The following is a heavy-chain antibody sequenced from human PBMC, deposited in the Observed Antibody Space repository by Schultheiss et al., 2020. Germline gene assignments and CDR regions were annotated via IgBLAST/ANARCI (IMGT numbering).Heavy chain of an antibody. CDR2: ISAYNGNT. V-gene: IGHV1-18*01. Sequence: ASVKVSCKASGYTFTSYGISWVRQAPGQGLEWMGWISAYNGNTNYVQKLQGRVTMTTDTSTSTAYMELRSLRSDDTAVYYCATGRHPGGFLEWLLYVWFDPWGKGPLVTVSS. CDR1: GYTFTSYG. D-gene: IGHD3-3*01. J-gene: IGHJ5*02. CDR3: ATGRHPGGFLEWLLYVWFDP.